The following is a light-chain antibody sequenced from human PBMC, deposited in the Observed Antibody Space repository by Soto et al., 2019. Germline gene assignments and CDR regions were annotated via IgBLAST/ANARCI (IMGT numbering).Light chain of an antibody. CDR2: GAS. CDR3: HQYDSTPWT. Sequence: EIVVRQSPGTLSLSPGERAALSCRASQRLSSSLLAWYQQKPGHGPRILLYGASRRATGIPGRFSATESGTDFTLTIGSLAPEELAVYFCHQYDSTPWTFGQGTKVYIK. CDR1: QRLSSSL. J-gene: IGKJ1*01. V-gene: IGKV3-20*01.